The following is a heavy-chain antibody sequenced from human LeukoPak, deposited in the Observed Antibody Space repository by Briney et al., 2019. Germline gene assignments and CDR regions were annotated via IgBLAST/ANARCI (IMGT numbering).Heavy chain of an antibody. CDR2: NHDSGTT. CDR1: GGSISSYY. Sequence: SETLSLTCTVSGGSISSYYWSWIRQPPGKGLEWIAYNHDSGTTNYNPSLKSRVTTSIDTSKNQFSLKLNSVTPADTAVYYCARSRGGFGDYGSWFDPWGQGTLVTVSS. CDR3: ARSRGGFGDYGSWFDP. J-gene: IGHJ5*02. D-gene: IGHD4-17*01. V-gene: IGHV4-59*01.